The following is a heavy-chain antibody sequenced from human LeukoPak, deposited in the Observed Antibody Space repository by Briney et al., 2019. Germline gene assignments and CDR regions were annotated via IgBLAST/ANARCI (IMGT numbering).Heavy chain of an antibody. CDR1: GFTFSAYS. D-gene: IGHD6-19*01. CDR2: ISSRSFTI. CDR3: ARSVIAVAGYDAFDI. V-gene: IGHV3-48*02. Sequence: PGGCLRLSCAASGFTFSAYSMNWVRQAPGKGLDWVSYISSRSFTIYYADSVKGRFTISRDNAKNSLYLEMNSLRDEDTAVYYCARSVIAVAGYDAFDIWGQGTVVTVSS. J-gene: IGHJ3*02.